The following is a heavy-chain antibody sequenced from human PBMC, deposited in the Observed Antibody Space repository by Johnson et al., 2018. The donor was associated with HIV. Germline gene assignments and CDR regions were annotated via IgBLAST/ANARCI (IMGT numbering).Heavy chain of an antibody. D-gene: IGHD4-23*01. Sequence: VQVVESGGGLVQPGGSLRLSCVVSGFTFSNYWMHWVRQAPGKGLVWVSRINSDGNSTNYADSVKGRFTISRDNSKNTLYLQMNSLRAEDTAVYYCAKDLGDYGGNYAFDIWGQGTMVTVSS. CDR2: INSDGNST. J-gene: IGHJ3*02. CDR3: AKDLGDYGGNYAFDI. CDR1: GFTFSNYW. V-gene: IGHV3-74*01.